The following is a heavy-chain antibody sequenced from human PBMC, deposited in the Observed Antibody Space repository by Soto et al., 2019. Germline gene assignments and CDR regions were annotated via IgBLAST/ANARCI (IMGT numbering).Heavy chain of an antibody. V-gene: IGHV4-31*03. J-gene: IGHJ4*02. CDR3: ARWVEVSLDYFDS. CDR1: GGSISNGYYY. Sequence: SETLSLTCTVSGGSISNGYYYWSWVRQNPGKGLEWIGHIYHSGRTYYNPSLKSRVTISVDTSKNQFSLNLSSVTAADTAVYYCARWVEVSLDYFDSWGQGT. D-gene: IGHD2-15*01. CDR2: IYHSGRT.